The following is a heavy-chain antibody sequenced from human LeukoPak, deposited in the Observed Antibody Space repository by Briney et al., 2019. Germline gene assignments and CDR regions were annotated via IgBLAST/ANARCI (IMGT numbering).Heavy chain of an antibody. CDR1: GFTFSSYG. CDR2: IWYDGRNK. CDR3: AREASYYDILTGYYSPKGYFDY. J-gene: IGHJ4*02. D-gene: IGHD3-9*01. V-gene: IGHV3-33*01. Sequence: GRSLRLSCAASGFTFSSYGMHWVRQAPGKGLEWVAVIWYDGRNKYYADSVKGRFTISRDNSKNTLYLQMNSLRAEDTAVYYCAREASYYDILTGYYSPKGYFDYWGQGTLVTVSS.